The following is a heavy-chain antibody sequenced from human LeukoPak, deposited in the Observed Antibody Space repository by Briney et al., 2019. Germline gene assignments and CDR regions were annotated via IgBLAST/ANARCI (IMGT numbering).Heavy chain of an antibody. CDR2: IRGSGSST. Sequence: GGSLRLSCAASGFTFSSYTMSWVRQAPGKGLEWVSGIRGSGSSTYYADSVKGRFTISRDNSKNTLYLQMNSLRAEDTAVYYCAKRNSSGWSAHFDYWGQGTLVTVSS. CDR1: GFTFSSYT. CDR3: AKRNSSGWSAHFDY. J-gene: IGHJ4*02. V-gene: IGHV3-23*01. D-gene: IGHD6-19*01.